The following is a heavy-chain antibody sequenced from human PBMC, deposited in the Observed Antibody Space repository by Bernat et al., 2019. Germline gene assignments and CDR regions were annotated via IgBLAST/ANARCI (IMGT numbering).Heavy chain of an antibody. CDR3: ARDPWGVPAAMGGAFDY. J-gene: IGHJ4*02. D-gene: IGHD2-2*01. Sequence: QVQLVESGGGVVQPGRSLRLSCAASGFTFSSYAMHWVRQAPGKGLEWVAVISYDGSNKYYADSVKGRFTITRENSKNTLYLQMNSLRAEDTAVYYCARDPWGVPAAMGGAFDYWGQGTLVTVSS. CDR2: ISYDGSNK. CDR1: GFTFSSYA. V-gene: IGHV3-30-3*01.